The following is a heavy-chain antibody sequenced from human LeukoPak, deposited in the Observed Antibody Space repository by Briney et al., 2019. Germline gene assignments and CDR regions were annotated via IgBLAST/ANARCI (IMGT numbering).Heavy chain of an antibody. CDR2: IYYSGST. J-gene: IGHJ4*02. V-gene: IGHV4-30-4*01. D-gene: IGHD2-2*02. CDR3: ATTNSRYCSSTSCYRGVDY. CDR1: GGSISSGDYY. Sequence: SETLSLTCTVSGGSISSGDYYWSWIRQPPGKGLEWIGYIYYSGSTYYNPSLKSRVTISVDTSKNQFSLRLSSVTAADTAVYYCATTNSRYCSSTSCYRGVDYWGQGTLVTVSS.